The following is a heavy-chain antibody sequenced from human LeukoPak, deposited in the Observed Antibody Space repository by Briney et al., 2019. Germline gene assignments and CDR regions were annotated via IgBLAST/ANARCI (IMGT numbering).Heavy chain of an antibody. CDR2: INHSGST. CDR1: DGSFSGYY. D-gene: IGHD7-27*01. Sequence: SETLSFTCAVYDGSFSGYYWSWIRQPPGKGLEWIGEINHSGSTNYNPSLKSRVTISVDTSKNQFSLKLSSVTAADTAVYYCARFSPRAMGNYLDFWGQGTLVTVSS. V-gene: IGHV4-34*01. J-gene: IGHJ4*02. CDR3: ARFSPRAMGNYLDF.